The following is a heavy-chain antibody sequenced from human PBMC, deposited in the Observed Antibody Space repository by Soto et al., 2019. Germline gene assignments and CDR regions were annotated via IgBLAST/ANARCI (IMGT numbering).Heavy chain of an antibody. CDR2: IIGSGGST. CDR1: GFTFSSYA. J-gene: IGHJ3*02. D-gene: IGHD3-16*02. CDR3: ADLRIGDYVWGSYRPGLEAFDI. V-gene: IGHV3-23*01. Sequence: GGSLRLSCAASGFTFSSYAMSWVRQAPGKGLEWVSAIIGSGGSTYYADSVKGRFTISRDNSKNTLYLQMNSLRAEDTAVYYCADLRIGDYVWGSYRPGLEAFDIWGQGTMVTVSS.